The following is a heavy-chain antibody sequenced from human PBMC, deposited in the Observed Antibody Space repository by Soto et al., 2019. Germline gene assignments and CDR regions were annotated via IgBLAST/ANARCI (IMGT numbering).Heavy chain of an antibody. CDR2: IWYDGSNK. Sequence: GGSLRLSCAASGFTFSSYGMHWVRQAPGKGLEWVAVIWYDGSNKYYADSVKGRFTISRDNSKNTLYLQMNSLRAEDTAVYYCARESTVTAIFDYWGQGTLVTVSS. CDR3: ARESTVTAIFDY. D-gene: IGHD4-4*01. CDR1: GFTFSSYG. J-gene: IGHJ4*02. V-gene: IGHV3-33*01.